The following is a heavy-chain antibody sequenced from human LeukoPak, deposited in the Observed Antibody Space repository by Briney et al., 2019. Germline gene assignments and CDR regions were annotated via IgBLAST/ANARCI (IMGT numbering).Heavy chain of an antibody. CDR3: ARGEGSPGGYFDY. Sequence: PSETLSLTCTVSGGSISSSSYYWGWSRQPPGKGLEWIGSIYYSGSTYYNPSLKSRVTISVDTSKNQFSLKLSSVTAADTAVYYCARGEGSPGGYFDYWGQGTLVTVSS. CDR1: GGSISSSSYY. V-gene: IGHV4-39*07. CDR2: IYYSGST. J-gene: IGHJ4*02. D-gene: IGHD3-10*01.